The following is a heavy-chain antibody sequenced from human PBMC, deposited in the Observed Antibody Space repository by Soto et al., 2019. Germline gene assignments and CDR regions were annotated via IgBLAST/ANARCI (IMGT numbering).Heavy chain of an antibody. CDR2: TYYRSKWYN. V-gene: IGHV6-1*01. CDR1: GDSVSSNSAA. D-gene: IGHD3-10*01. Sequence: SRTLSLTCAISGDSVSSNSAAWNWIRQSPSRGLEWLGRTYYRSKWYNDYAVSVKSRITINPDTSKNQFSLQLNSVTPEDTAVYYCAREVLYYYGSGSLDPWGQGTLVTVSS. J-gene: IGHJ5*02. CDR3: AREVLYYYGSGSLDP.